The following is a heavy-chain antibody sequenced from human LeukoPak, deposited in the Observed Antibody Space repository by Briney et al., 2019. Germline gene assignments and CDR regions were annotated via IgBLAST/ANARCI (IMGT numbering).Heavy chain of an antibody. CDR1: GFTFTSSA. V-gene: IGHV1-58*02. D-gene: IGHD3-10*01. CDR3: AADIRGSGPLDY. Sequence: SVKVSCKASGFTFTSSAMQWVRRARGQRLEWIGWIVVGSGNTNYAQKFQERVTITRDMSTSTAYMELSSLRSEDTAVYYCAADIRGSGPLDYWGQGTLVTVSS. CDR2: IVVGSGNT. J-gene: IGHJ4*02.